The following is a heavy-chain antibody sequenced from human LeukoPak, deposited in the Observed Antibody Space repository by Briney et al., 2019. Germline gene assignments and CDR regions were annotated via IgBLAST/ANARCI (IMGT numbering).Heavy chain of an antibody. V-gene: IGHV1-2*02. D-gene: IGHD1-26*01. J-gene: IGHJ4*02. CDR3: ARDAWLVGATNLYYFDY. CDR2: INPNSGDT. Sequence: ASAKVSCKASGYTFTGYYMHWVRQAPGQGLEWMGWINPNSGDTNYAQKFQGRVTMTRDTSISTAYMELSSLTSDDTAVYYCARDAWLVGATNLYYFDYWGRGTLVTVSS. CDR1: GYTFTGYY.